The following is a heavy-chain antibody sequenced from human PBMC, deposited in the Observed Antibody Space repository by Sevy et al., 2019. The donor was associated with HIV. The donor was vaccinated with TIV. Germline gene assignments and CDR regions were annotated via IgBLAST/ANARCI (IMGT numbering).Heavy chain of an antibody. V-gene: IGHV4-39*01. CDR3: AGHPPAPRPGYYYYYGMDV. CDR1: GGSVSSSSYY. J-gene: IGHJ6*02. Sequence: SETLSLTCSVSGGSVSSSSYYWGWIRQPPGKGLEWIGTIYYSGSTYYNPSLKSRVTISVDTSKNQFSRKLSSVTAADTAVYYCAGHPPAPRPGYYYYYGMDVWGQGTTVTVSS. D-gene: IGHD6-6*01. CDR2: IYYSGST.